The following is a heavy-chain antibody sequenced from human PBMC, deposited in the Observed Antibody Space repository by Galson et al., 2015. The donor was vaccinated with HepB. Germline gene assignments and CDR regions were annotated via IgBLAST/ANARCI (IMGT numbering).Heavy chain of an antibody. CDR3: ARESRLGSLFGSGWYYFDY. Sequence: FLRLSCAASGFTVSSNYMSWVRQAPGKGLEWVSIIYRGDTTNYADSVKGRFTISRDNSKNTLYLQMNSLRAEDTAVYYCARESRLGSLFGSGWYYFDYWGPGTLVTVSS. CDR1: GFTVSSNY. CDR2: IYRGDTT. J-gene: IGHJ4*02. D-gene: IGHD6-19*01. V-gene: IGHV3-66*01.